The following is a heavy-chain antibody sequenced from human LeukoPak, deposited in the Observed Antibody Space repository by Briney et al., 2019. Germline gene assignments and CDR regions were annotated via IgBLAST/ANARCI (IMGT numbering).Heavy chain of an antibody. V-gene: IGHV3-23*01. Sequence: PGGSLRLSCAASGFTFSSYAMSWVRQAPGKGLEWVPAISGSGGSTYYADSVKGRFTISRDNSKNTLYLQMNSLRAEDTAVYYCAKEPGYSSGWYSPFDYRGQGTLVTVSS. CDR2: ISGSGGST. D-gene: IGHD6-19*01. CDR1: GFTFSSYA. J-gene: IGHJ4*02. CDR3: AKEPGYSSGWYSPFDY.